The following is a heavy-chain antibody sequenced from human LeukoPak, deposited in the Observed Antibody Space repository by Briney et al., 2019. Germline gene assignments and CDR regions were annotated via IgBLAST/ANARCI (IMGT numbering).Heavy chain of an antibody. Sequence: PSETLSLTCTVSSGSISTSNYYWGWVRQPPGKALEWIGNIFYSGSTYYSPSLKSRVTISLDTSRNQFSLKLSSVTAADTAVYYCARDVRYSSSWTLQNWFDPWGQGTLVTVSS. D-gene: IGHD6-13*01. J-gene: IGHJ5*02. V-gene: IGHV4-39*07. CDR3: ARDVRYSSSWTLQNWFDP. CDR1: SGSISTSNYY. CDR2: IFYSGST.